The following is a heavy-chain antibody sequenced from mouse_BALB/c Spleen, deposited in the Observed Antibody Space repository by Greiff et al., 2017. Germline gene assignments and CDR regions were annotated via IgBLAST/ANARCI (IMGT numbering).Heavy chain of an antibody. CDR2: ISSGGGST. CDR3: ARHYYGNYVAWFAY. V-gene: IGHV5-12-1*01. Sequence: DVMLVESGGGLVKPGGSLKLSCAASGFAFSSYDMSWVRQTPEKRLEWVAYISSGGGSTYYPDTVKGRFTISRDNAKNTLYLQMSSLKSEDTAMYYCARHYYGNYVAWFAYWGQGTLVTVSA. D-gene: IGHD2-1*01. CDR1: GFAFSSYD. J-gene: IGHJ3*01.